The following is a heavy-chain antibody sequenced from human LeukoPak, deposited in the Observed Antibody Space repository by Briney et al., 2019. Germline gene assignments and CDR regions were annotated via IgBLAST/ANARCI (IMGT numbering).Heavy chain of an antibody. CDR1: GGSISSGGYY. Sequence: SQTLSLTRTVSGGSISSGGYYWSWIRQHPGKDLEWIGYIYYSGSTYYNPSLKSRVTISVDTSKNQFSLKLSSVTAADTAVYYCARGYGSGSYFDYWGQGTLVTVSS. CDR3: ARGYGSGSYFDY. J-gene: IGHJ4*02. V-gene: IGHV4-31*03. CDR2: IYYSGST. D-gene: IGHD3-10*01.